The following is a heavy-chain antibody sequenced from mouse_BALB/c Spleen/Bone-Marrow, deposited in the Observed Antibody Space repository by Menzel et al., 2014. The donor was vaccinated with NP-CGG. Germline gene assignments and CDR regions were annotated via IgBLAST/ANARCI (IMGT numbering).Heavy chain of an antibody. Sequence: EVHLVESGGGLVQPGGSLRLSCATSGFTFTDYYMSWVRQPPGKALEWLGFIRNKANGYTTEYSASVKGRFTISRDNSQSILYLQMNTLRAEDSATYYCARGWITTGFAYWGQGTLDTVSA. CDR1: GFTFTDYY. J-gene: IGHJ3*01. CDR2: IRNKANGYTT. CDR3: ARGWITTGFAY. D-gene: IGHD1-1*01. V-gene: IGHV7-3*02.